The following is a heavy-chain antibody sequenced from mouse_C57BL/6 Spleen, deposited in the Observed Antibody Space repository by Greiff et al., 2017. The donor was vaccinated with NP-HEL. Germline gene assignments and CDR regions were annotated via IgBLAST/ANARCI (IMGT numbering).Heavy chain of an antibody. D-gene: IGHD1-1*01. CDR2: IWTGGGT. Sequence: QVQLKESGPGLVAPSQSLSITCTVSGFSLTSYAISWVRQPPGKGLEWLGVIWTGGGTNYNSAPNSRLSISKDNSKSQVFLKMNSLQTDDTARYYCARNTPYDSSYAYFDYWGQGTTLTVSS. V-gene: IGHV2-9-1*01. CDR3: ARNTPYDSSYAYFDY. CDR1: GFSLTSYA. J-gene: IGHJ2*01.